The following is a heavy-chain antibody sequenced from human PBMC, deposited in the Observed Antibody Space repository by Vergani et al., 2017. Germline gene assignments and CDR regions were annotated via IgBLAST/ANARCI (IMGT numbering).Heavy chain of an antibody. CDR1: GGTFSSYA. D-gene: IGHD6-19*01. Sequence: QVQLVQSGAEVKKPGSSVKVSCKASGGTFSSYAISWVRQAPGQGLEWMGGIIPIFGTANYAQKFQGRGTITADESTSTAYMELSSLRSEDTAVYYCARTWEDIAVAGTYYYYMDVWGKGTTVTVSS. J-gene: IGHJ6*03. V-gene: IGHV1-69*12. CDR3: ARTWEDIAVAGTYYYYMDV. CDR2: IIPIFGTA.